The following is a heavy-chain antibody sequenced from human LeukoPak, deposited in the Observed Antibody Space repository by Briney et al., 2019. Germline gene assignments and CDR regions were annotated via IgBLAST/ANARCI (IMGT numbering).Heavy chain of an antibody. Sequence: PGRSLRLSCAASVFTFSHYGMHWVRQSPGKGLEGVAVIWSDGSNKYYADSVKGRFTISRDNFKNTVSLQMNSLRAEDKALYYCAKDAQRGFDYSNSLEHWGQGSLVTVSS. CDR1: VFTFSHYG. CDR3: AKDAQRGFDYSNSLEH. V-gene: IGHV3-33*06. J-gene: IGHJ4*02. D-gene: IGHD4-11*01. CDR2: IWSDGSNK.